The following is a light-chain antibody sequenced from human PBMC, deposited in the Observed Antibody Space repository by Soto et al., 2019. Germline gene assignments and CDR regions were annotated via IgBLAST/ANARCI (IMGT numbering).Light chain of an antibody. V-gene: IGKV3-15*01. CDR1: QSINNN. J-gene: IGKJ1*01. CDR3: QHYSNWPPWT. CDR2: GAS. Sequence: EIVMTQSPATLSVSPGERATLSCRASQSINNNLAWYQQKPGQAPRLLIYGASTRATGIPARFSGSGSGTDFTLTISSLQSEDFAIYYCQHYSNWPPWTFGPGTKVEIK.